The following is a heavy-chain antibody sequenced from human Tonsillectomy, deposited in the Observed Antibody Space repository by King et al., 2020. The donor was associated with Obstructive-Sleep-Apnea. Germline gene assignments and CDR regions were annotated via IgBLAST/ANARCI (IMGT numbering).Heavy chain of an antibody. CDR3: ARVGGLEDYFDY. CDR1: GFTFSSYS. V-gene: IGHV3-48*01. Sequence: VQLVESGGGLVQPGGSLRLSCAASGFTFSSYSMNWVRQAPGKGLEWVSYISRSSSTIYYADSGKGRFTISRDNAKNPLYLQMNSLRAEDTAVYYCARVGGLEDYFDYWGQGTLVTVSS. CDR2: ISRSSSTI. D-gene: IGHD3/OR15-3a*01. J-gene: IGHJ4*02.